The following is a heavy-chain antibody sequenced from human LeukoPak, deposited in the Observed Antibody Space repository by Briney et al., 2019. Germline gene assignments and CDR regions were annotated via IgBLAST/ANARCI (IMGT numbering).Heavy chain of an antibody. J-gene: IGHJ6*03. CDR3: ARASDPFYYYYYMDV. V-gene: IGHV3-21*01. Sequence: SGGSLRLSCAASGFTFSNAWMSWVRQAPGKGLEWVSSISSSSSYIYYADSVKGRFTISRDNAKNSLYLQMNSLRAEDTAVYYCARASDPFYYYYYMDVWGKGTTVTVSS. CDR2: ISSSSSYI. CDR1: GFTFSNAW.